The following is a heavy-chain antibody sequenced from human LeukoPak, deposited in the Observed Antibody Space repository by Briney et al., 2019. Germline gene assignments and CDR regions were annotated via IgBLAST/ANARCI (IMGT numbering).Heavy chain of an antibody. V-gene: IGHV3-74*01. CDR2: VKDDGST. Sequence: GGSLRLSCAVSGFTSGFTFSSRWMHWVRQAPGKGLMWVSLVKDDGSTNYADSVKGRFTVSRDNAKNTLYLQMNNLRVEDTALYYCHPLGYTSNWGQGTLVTVSS. CDR3: HPLGYTSN. J-gene: IGHJ4*02. D-gene: IGHD6-19*01. CDR1: GFTFSSRW.